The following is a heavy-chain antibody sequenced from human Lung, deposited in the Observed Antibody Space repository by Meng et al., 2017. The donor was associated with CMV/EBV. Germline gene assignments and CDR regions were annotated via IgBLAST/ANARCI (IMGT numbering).Heavy chain of an antibody. CDR2: MSPSSGNT. V-gene: IGHV1-8*02. CDR3: ARGKRDFWSGFIPDWFDP. Sequence: YYCITYAINWVRQATGQGLEWMGWMSPSSGNTGYAQEFQGRVSITRDTSISTSYMELSSLRSEDTAVYYCARGKRDFWSGFIPDWFDPWGQGTLVTVSS. J-gene: IGHJ5*02. D-gene: IGHD3-3*01. CDR1: YYCITYA.